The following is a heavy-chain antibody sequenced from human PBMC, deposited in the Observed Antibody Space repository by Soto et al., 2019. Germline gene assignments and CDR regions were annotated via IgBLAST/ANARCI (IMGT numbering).Heavy chain of an antibody. D-gene: IGHD3-3*01. CDR2: ISGSGGST. CDR3: AKREMSLWSGYSAYYYYMDV. V-gene: IGHV3-23*01. CDR1: GFTFSSYA. J-gene: IGHJ6*03. Sequence: GGSLRLSCAASGFTFSSYAMSWVRQAPGKGLEWVSAISGSGGSTYYADSVKGRFTISRDNSKNTLYLQMNSLRVEDTAVYYCAKREMSLWSGYSAYYYYMDVWGKGTTVTVSS.